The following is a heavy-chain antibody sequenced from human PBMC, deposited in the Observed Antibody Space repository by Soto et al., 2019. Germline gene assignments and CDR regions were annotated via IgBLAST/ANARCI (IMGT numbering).Heavy chain of an antibody. J-gene: IGHJ4*02. V-gene: IGHV3-30*18. CDR1: GFTFSSYG. CDR3: ANDRRYCSRTSCYGGPFFDH. Sequence: QVQLVESGGGVVQPGRSLRLSCAASGFTFSSYGMHWVRQAPGRGLEWVAVILYDGSNQYYADSVEGRFTISRDNSKNTVYLQMNSLRAEDTAVYYCANDRRYCSRTSCYGGPFFDHWGQGTLVTVSS. D-gene: IGHD2-2*01. CDR2: ILYDGSNQ.